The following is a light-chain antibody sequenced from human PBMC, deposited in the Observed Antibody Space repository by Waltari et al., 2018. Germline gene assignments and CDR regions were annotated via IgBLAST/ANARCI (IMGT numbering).Light chain of an antibody. CDR2: GAS. CDR1: QSVDNN. CDR3: QQYNNWPWT. V-gene: IGKV3-15*01. J-gene: IGKJ1*01. Sequence: EVLMTQSPDTLSVSPGERATLSCRASQSVDNNLAWYQQKNGPAPRLLIYGASTRATGVPASLSGSASGTEFTLTISNLQSADFAVYFCQQYNNWPWTFGQGTRVEI.